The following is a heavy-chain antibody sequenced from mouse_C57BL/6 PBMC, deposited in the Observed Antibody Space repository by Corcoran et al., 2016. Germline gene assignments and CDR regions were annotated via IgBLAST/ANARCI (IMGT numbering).Heavy chain of an antibody. V-gene: IGHV3-6*01. CDR2: ISYDGSN. Sequence: DVQLQESGPGLVKPSQSLSLTCSVTDYSITSGYYWNWIRQFPGNKLEWMGYISYDGSNNYNPSLKNRISITRDTSKNQFFLKLNSVTTEDTATYYCARGDGYDAMDYWGQGTSVTVSS. J-gene: IGHJ4*01. D-gene: IGHD2-3*01. CDR3: ARGDGYDAMDY. CDR1: DYSITSGYY.